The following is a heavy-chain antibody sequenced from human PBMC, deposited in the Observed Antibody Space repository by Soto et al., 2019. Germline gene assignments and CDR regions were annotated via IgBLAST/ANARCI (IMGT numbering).Heavy chain of an antibody. CDR1: GFTFSSYA. CDR3: AKGHRAYAQNWFES. V-gene: IGHV3-23*01. Sequence: EVQVLESGGGLVQPGGSLRLSCEASGFTFSSYAMSWARQAPGKGLEWVSGISASGDITYYADSMKGRLTISRDNSKNTLYLQMNSLRGEDTAVYHCAKGHRAYAQNWFESWGQGTLVTGSS. J-gene: IGHJ5*01. D-gene: IGHD2-8*01. CDR2: ISASGDIT.